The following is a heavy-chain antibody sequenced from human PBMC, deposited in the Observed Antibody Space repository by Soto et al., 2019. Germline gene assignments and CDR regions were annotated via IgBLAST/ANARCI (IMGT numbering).Heavy chain of an antibody. Sequence: GESLKISCKASGYIFTLYWIGWVRQMPGKGLEWMGIIYPGDSGTRYSPSFQGQVTISADKSISTASLQWSSLKASDTAVYYCARQSPTPGYYYFSYGMDVWGQGTTVTVS. CDR2: IYPGDSGT. D-gene: IGHD4-17*01. J-gene: IGHJ6*02. CDR3: ARQSPTPGYYYFSYGMDV. CDR1: GYIFTLYW. V-gene: IGHV5-51*01.